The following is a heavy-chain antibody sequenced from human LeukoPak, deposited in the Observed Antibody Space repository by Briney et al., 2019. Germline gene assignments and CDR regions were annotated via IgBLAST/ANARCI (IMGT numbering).Heavy chain of an antibody. CDR3: ARVVGAIDY. J-gene: IGHJ4*02. Sequence: PSETLSLTCTVSGGSIRSSYYYWGWIRQPPGKGLERIGSIYDSGSTYYNPSLKSRVTISVDTSKNQFSLKLNSVTAADTAVYYCARVVGAIDYWGQGTLVTVSS. V-gene: IGHV4-39*01. CDR1: GGSIRSSYYY. CDR2: IYDSGST. D-gene: IGHD1-26*01.